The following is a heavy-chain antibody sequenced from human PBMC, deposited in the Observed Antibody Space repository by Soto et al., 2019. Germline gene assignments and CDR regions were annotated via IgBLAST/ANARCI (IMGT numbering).Heavy chain of an antibody. V-gene: IGHV1-46*01. CDR1: GYTFTSYY. D-gene: IGHD6-19*01. J-gene: IGHJ4*02. CDR3: ARDRAVAGWREPVDY. Sequence: ASVKVSCKASGYTFTSYYMHWVRQAPGQGLEWMGIINPSGGSTSYAQRFQGRVTMTTDTSTHTAYMELRNLRAEDTAVYYCARDRAVAGWREPVDYWGQGTLVTVSS. CDR2: INPSGGST.